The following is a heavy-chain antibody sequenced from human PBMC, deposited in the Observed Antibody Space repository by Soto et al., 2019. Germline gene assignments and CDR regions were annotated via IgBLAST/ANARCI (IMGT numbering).Heavy chain of an antibody. V-gene: IGHV1-3*01. D-gene: IGHD1-26*01. Sequence: QVQLVQSGAEVKKPGASVKVSCKASGYTFTSYAMHWVRQAPGQRLEWMGWINAGNGNTKYSQKFQGRVTITRDTSARPAYMELSRLRSEDTAVYYCERGWIRGSYPRGWFDHWGQGTLVTVSS. CDR2: INAGNGNT. CDR1: GYTFTSYA. J-gene: IGHJ5*02. CDR3: ERGWIRGSYPRGWFDH.